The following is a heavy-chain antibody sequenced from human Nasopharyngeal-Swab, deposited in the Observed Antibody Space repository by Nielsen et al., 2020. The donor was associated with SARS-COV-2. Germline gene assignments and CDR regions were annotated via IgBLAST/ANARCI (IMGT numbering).Heavy chain of an antibody. Sequence: SETLSLTCTVSGYSISSGYYWGWIRQPPGKGLEWIGSIYHSGSTYYNPSLKSRVTISVDTSKNQFSLKLSSVTAADTAVYYCATTGYSSVYYVHWGQGVLVTVSS. J-gene: IGHJ4*02. CDR2: IYHSGST. CDR1: GYSISSGYY. V-gene: IGHV4-38-2*02. CDR3: ATTGYSSVYYVH. D-gene: IGHD6-25*01.